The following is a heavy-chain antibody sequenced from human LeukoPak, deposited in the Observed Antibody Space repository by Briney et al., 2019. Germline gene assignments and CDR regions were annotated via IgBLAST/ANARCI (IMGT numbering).Heavy chain of an antibody. Sequence: PSETLSLTCTVSGGSISGYYWSWIRQPPGKGLEWIGYIYYSGSTSYNPSLKSRVTISVDTSKNQFSLKLSSVTAADTAVYYCAREGARREPSFSAFDIWGQGTMVTVSS. CDR2: IYYSGST. D-gene: IGHD1-26*01. CDR1: GGSISGYY. J-gene: IGHJ3*02. CDR3: AREGARREPSFSAFDI. V-gene: IGHV4-59*01.